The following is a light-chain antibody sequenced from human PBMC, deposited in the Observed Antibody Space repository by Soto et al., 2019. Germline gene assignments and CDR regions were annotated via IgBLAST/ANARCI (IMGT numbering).Light chain of an antibody. V-gene: IGKV3-20*01. CDR2: GAS. J-gene: IGKJ1*01. CDR3: QQYGSSGT. Sequence: EALLTQSTGTLSLSKGERATLSFRASQSVSNNYLAWYQQKPGQAPRLLIYGASNRATGIPDRFSGSGSGTDFTLTISRLEPEDFAVYYCQQYGSSGTFGQGTKVDIK. CDR1: QSVSNNY.